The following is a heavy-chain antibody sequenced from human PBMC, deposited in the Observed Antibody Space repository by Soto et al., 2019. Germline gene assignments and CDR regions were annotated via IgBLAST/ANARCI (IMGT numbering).Heavy chain of an antibody. V-gene: IGHV3-23*01. CDR3: ARDFTYGSGSYLYYYGMDV. CDR1: GFTVSSHA. CDR2: VTADGGT. D-gene: IGHD3-10*01. Sequence: PGGSLRLSCEGSGFTVSSHAMTWIRQAPGKGPEWVSTVTADGGTYYADSVKGRFAMSRDTSENTLYLQMNSLGAEDTAAYYCARDFTYGSGSYLYYYGMDVWGQGTTVTVSS. J-gene: IGHJ6*02.